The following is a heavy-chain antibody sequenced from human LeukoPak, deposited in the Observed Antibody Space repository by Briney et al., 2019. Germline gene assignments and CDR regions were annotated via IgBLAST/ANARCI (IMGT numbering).Heavy chain of an antibody. CDR2: IHYSGSS. CDR3: AREVGAPDY. CDR1: GGSISSGAYY. J-gene: IGHJ4*02. D-gene: IGHD1-26*01. V-gene: IGHV4-31*03. Sequence: SETLSLTCTVSGGSISSGAYYWSWIRQHPGKGLEWIGYIHYSGSSYYNPSLKSRVSISVDTSKNQFSLKLSSVTAADTAVYYCAREVGAPDYWGQGTLVTVSS.